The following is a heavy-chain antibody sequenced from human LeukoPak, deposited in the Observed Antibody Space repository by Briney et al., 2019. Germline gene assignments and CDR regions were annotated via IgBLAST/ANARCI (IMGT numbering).Heavy chain of an antibody. Sequence: PSETLSLTCTVSGGSISSYYWSWIRQPPGKGLEWIGCIYYSGYTNYKSSLKSRVTISVDTSKNQFSLKLSSVTAADTAVYYCARRGVTGNWFDPWGQGTLVTVSS. V-gene: IGHV4-59*12. J-gene: IGHJ5*02. CDR1: GGSISSYY. CDR2: IYYSGYT. D-gene: IGHD2-21*02. CDR3: ARRGVTGNWFDP.